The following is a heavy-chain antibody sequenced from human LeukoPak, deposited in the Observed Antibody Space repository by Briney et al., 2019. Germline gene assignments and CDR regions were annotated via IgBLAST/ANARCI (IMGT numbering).Heavy chain of an antibody. J-gene: IGHJ4*02. CDR1: GFSFSIDA. V-gene: IGHV3-23*01. CDR2: ISPSSDWT. CDR3: ARDYGSSLQPLDY. Sequence: GGSLRLSCAASGFSFSIDAMGWVRQAPGKGLEWVSGISPSSDWTDYTDSVKGRFTISRDDSKNTLYLQMNSLRAEDTAIYYCARDYGSSLQPLDYWGQGTLVTVSS. D-gene: IGHD6-13*01.